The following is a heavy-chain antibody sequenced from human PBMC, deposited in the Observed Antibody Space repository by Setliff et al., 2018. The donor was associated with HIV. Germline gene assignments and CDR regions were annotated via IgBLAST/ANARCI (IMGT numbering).Heavy chain of an antibody. Sequence: PGGSLRLSCAASGFDFDNLYMAWIRQAPGKGLEWVSYINVGGGTKYYADSVRGRFTISRDDSKNSLFLQMKSLRAEDTAVYYCLTHHGDPDYWGQGTLVTVSS. V-gene: IGHV3-11*04. J-gene: IGHJ4*02. D-gene: IGHD4-17*01. CDR2: INVGGGTK. CDR1: GFDFDNLY. CDR3: LTHHGDPDY.